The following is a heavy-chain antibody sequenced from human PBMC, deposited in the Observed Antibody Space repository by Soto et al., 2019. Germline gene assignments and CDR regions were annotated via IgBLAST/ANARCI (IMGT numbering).Heavy chain of an antibody. V-gene: IGHV4-59*01. CDR2: IYNSATI. D-gene: IGHD3-16*01. Sequence: QVQLQESGPGLVNPSETLSITCTVSGDSISTYYWTWIRQPPGKGLEWIGYIYNSATIKYNPSLRGRVTMSADTSKNQFSLRLTFVTAADTAVYYCARGRFDYIWGSPAPYLNYWGQGALVTVSS. CDR3: ARGRFDYIWGSPAPYLNY. J-gene: IGHJ4*02. CDR1: GDSISTYY.